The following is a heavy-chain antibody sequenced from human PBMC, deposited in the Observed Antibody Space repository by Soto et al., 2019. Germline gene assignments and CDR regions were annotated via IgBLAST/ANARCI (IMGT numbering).Heavy chain of an antibody. J-gene: IGHJ5*02. Sequence: HPGGSLRLSCAASGFTFSSYAMIWVRQAPGKGLEWVSAISGSGGSTYYADSVKGRFTISRDNSKNTLYLQMNSLRAEDTAVYYCAKNIPNDSGYDLSLGRSWFDPWGQGTLVTVSS. CDR3: AKNIPNDSGYDLSLGRSWFDP. CDR1: GFTFSSYA. CDR2: ISGSGGST. V-gene: IGHV3-23*01. D-gene: IGHD5-12*01.